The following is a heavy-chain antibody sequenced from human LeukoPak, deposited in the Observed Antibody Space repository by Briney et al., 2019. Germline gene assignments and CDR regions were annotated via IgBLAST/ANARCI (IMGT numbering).Heavy chain of an antibody. J-gene: IGHJ4*02. D-gene: IGHD6-13*01. CDR2: ISTSGAGT. Sequence: KAGGSLRLSCAASGFSFSNYVMSWVRQTPGKGLEWVSVISTSGAGTYYAESVKGRFTISRDNSKNTVYLQMNSLRAEDTAVYHCAKDRLDGAAAEYWGQGNLVPVSS. V-gene: IGHV3-23*01. CDR1: GFSFSNYV. CDR3: AKDRLDGAAAEY.